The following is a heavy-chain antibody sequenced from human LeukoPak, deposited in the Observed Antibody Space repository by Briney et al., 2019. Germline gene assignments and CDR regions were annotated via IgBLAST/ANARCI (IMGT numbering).Heavy chain of an antibody. CDR2: ISSSSSYI. Sequence: GGSLRLSCAASGFTFSSYSMNWVRQAPGKGLEWVSSISSSSSYIYYADSVKGRFTISRDNAKNSIYLQMNSLRAEDTAVYYCARFYYDSSGYYGDAFDIWGQGTMVTVSS. D-gene: IGHD3-22*01. V-gene: IGHV3-21*01. CDR1: GFTFSSYS. CDR3: ARFYYDSSGYYGDAFDI. J-gene: IGHJ3*02.